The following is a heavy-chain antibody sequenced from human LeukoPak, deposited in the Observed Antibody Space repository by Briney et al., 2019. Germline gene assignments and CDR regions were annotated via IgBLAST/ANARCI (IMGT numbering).Heavy chain of an antibody. V-gene: IGHV1-69*13. CDR3: ARAGQSLGYCSTTSCYHNY. CDR1: GGTFSSYG. Sequence: EASVTVSCKASGGTFSSYGISWVRQAPGQGLEWMGGIIPIFGTPNYAQKFQGRVTITADDSTSTAYMELSSLRSEDTAVYYCARAGQSLGYCSTTSCYHNYWGQGTLVTVSS. J-gene: IGHJ4*02. D-gene: IGHD2-2*01. CDR2: IIPIFGTP.